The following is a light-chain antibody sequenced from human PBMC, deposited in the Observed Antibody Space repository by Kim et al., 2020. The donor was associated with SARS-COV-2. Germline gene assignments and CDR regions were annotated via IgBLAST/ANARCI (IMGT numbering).Light chain of an antibody. CDR1: QSISNN. J-gene: IGKJ4*01. Sequence: EIVMTQSPATLSVSPGERATLSCRASQSISNNLAWYQQKPGQAPRLLIYAASARATGLPARFSGSGSGTEFTLTISSLQSEDFAVYYCQQYSNWPVTFGGGTKLEI. V-gene: IGKV3-15*01. CDR3: QQYSNWPVT. CDR2: AAS.